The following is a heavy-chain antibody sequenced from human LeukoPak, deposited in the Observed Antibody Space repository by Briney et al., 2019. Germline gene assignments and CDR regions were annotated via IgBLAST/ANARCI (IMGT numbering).Heavy chain of an antibody. CDR2: INPNSGGT. J-gene: IGHJ4*02. CDR1: GGTFTGYY. CDR3: ARDRTTMVRGVGFYY. Sequence: ASVKVSCKASGGTFTGYYMHWVRQAPGQGLEWMGWINPNSGGTNYAQKFQGRVTMTRDTSISTAYMELSRLRSDDTAVYYCARDRTTMVRGVGFYYWGQGTLVTVSS. V-gene: IGHV1-2*02. D-gene: IGHD3-10*01.